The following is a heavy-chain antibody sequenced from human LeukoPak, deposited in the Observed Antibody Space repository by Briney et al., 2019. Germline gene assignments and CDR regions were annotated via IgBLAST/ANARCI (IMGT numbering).Heavy chain of an antibody. CDR1: GFTLSSYW. V-gene: IGHV3-7*01. J-gene: IGHJ4*02. CDR2: IKYDGSEI. Sequence: GGSLRLSCAASGFTLSSYWMSWVRQAPGKGLEWVANIKYDGSEIDYVDSVKGRFTISRDNAKNSLYLQMNSLRAEDTAVYYCVRDIAAPGLFFDYWGREPWSPSPQ. D-gene: IGHD6-13*01. CDR3: VRDIAAPGLFFDY.